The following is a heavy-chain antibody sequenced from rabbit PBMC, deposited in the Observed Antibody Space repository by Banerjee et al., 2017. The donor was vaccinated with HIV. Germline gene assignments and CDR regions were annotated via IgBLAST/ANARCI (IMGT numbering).Heavy chain of an antibody. CDR1: GFSFSSSYY. Sequence: QEQLEESGGDLVKPEGSLTLTCTASGFSFSSSYYMCWVRQAPGMGLEWIGCTYADTNTTYYANWAKGRFTISKTSSTTMTLQMTSLTAADTATYFCARGGSSSGWGFGLWGPGTLVTVS. CDR3: ARGGSSSGWGFGL. D-gene: IGHD4-1*01. J-gene: IGHJ4*01. CDR2: TYADTNTT. V-gene: IGHV1S45*01.